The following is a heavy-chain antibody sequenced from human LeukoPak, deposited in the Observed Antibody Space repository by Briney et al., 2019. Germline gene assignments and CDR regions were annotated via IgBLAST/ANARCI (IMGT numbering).Heavy chain of an antibody. CDR1: GASINSSTYF. Sequence: SGTLSLTCAVSGASINSSTYFWGWVRQPPGKGLGWVGSFHSSGSTYYSPSLKSRVTISVDTSKNQFSLKVRSVTAADTAVYYCARHGGGYDLYYFDYWGQGTLVPVFS. CDR2: FHSSGST. V-gene: IGHV4-39*01. CDR3: ARHGGGYDLYYFDY. J-gene: IGHJ4*02. D-gene: IGHD5-12*01.